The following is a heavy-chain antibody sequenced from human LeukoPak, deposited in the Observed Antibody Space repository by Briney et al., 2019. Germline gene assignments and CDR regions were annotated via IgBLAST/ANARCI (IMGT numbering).Heavy chain of an antibody. J-gene: IGHJ4*02. CDR2: ITRSGSA. V-gene: IGHV4-34*01. CDR1: GGSFSGYY. CDR3: ASRRAVAGRGDYFDY. D-gene: IGHD6-19*01. Sequence: SETLSLTSAVYGGSFSGYYWSWIRQPPGKGLEWIGEITRSGSANYNPSLKSRVTISVDTSKNQFSLKLSSVTAADTAVYYCASRRAVAGRGDYFDYWGQGTLVTVSS.